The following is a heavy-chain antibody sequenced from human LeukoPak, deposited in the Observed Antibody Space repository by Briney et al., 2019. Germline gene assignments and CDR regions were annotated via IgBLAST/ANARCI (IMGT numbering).Heavy chain of an antibody. Sequence: GASVKVSCKASGYTFTSYYMHWVRQAPGQGLEWMGIINPSGGSTSYAQKFQGRVTMTRDTSTSTVYMELSSLRSEDTAVYYCAKSLGGNYYFEYWGQGTLVTVSS. CDR3: AKSLGGNYYFEY. J-gene: IGHJ4*02. V-gene: IGHV1-46*01. D-gene: IGHD3-16*01. CDR2: INPSGGST. CDR1: GYTFTSYY.